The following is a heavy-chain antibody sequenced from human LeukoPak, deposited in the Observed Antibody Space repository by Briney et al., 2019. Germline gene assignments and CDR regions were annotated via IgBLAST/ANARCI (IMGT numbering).Heavy chain of an antibody. CDR3: ARGGYSGYERFDY. D-gene: IGHD5-12*01. CDR2: VNSDGSST. J-gene: IGHJ4*02. Sequence: GGSLRLSCAASGFTSSNYWMHWVRQAPGKGLVWVSRVNSDGSSTNYADSVKGRFTISRDNAKNTLDLQMNSLRAEDTAVYYCARGGYSGYERFDYWGQGTLVTVSS. CDR1: GFTSSNYW. V-gene: IGHV3-74*01.